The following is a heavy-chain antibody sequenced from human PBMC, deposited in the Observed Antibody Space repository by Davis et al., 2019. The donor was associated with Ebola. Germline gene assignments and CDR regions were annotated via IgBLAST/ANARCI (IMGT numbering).Heavy chain of an antibody. CDR1: GFTFAYYN. CDR3: AKGGSGSYLWTWMDY. CDR2: IKQDGSEK. V-gene: IGHV3-7*03. Sequence: PGGSLRLSCTASGFTFAYYNMYWVRQAPGKGLEWVANIKQDGSEKYYVDSVKGRFTISRDNAKNSLYLQMNNLRAEDTAVYYCAKGGSGSYLWTWMDYWGQGTLVTVSS. D-gene: IGHD1-26*01. J-gene: IGHJ4*02.